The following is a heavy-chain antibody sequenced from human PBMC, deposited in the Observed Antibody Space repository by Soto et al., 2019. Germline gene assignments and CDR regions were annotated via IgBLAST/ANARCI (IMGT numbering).Heavy chain of an antibody. CDR2: VYYTGST. D-gene: IGHD2-21*02. CDR3: VRTARQGAVAPHWFDR. J-gene: IGHJ5*02. CDR1: GASIRSTDYY. V-gene: IGHV4-30-4*01. Sequence: SEILSLTCTVSGASIRSTDYYWSWIRQAPGKGLEWIGYVYYTGSTYYNPSLMSRLTISVDTSKNQFSLKLTSVTAAETAVYYCVRTARQGAVAPHWFDRWGQGTQVTVSS.